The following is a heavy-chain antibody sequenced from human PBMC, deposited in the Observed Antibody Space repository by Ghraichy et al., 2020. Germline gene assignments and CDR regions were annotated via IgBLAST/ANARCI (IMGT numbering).Heavy chain of an antibody. CDR3: ARGLCGGDCYDY. D-gene: IGHD2-21*01. CDR2: ISGSSNHI. V-gene: IGHV3-21*06. J-gene: IGHJ4*02. Sequence: GGPLRLSCAASGFTFSSYFINWVRQAPGKGLEWVSAISGSSNHIYYADSVKGRFTISRDNAKNSLYLQMNSLRAEDAAVYYCARGLCGGDCYDYWGQGALVTVSS. CDR1: GFTFSSYF.